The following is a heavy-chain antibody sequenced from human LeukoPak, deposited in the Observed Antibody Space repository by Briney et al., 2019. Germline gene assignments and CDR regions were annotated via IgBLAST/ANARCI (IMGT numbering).Heavy chain of an antibody. J-gene: IGHJ4*02. Sequence: PGGSLRLSCAASGXTFSSYWMHWVRQAPGKGLLWVSRINTDGSSTNHADSVKGRFTISRDNAKNTLYLQMNSLRADDTAVYYCAKDRTWGLDYWGQGTLVTVSS. CDR1: GXTFSSYW. V-gene: IGHV3-74*01. CDR3: AKDRTWGLDY. CDR2: INTDGSST. D-gene: IGHD7-27*01.